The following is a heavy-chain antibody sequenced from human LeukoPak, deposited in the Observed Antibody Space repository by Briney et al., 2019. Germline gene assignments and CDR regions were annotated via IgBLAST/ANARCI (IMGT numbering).Heavy chain of an antibody. CDR1: GGSISSSSYY. J-gene: IGHJ5*02. D-gene: IGHD5-12*01. CDR2: IYYSGST. V-gene: IGHV4-39*07. Sequence: SETLSLTCTVSGGSISSSSYYWGWIRQPPGKGLEWIGSIYYSGSTYYNPSLKSRVTISVDTSKNQFSLMLSSVTAADTAVYYCARCVATGILIWFDPWGQGTLVTVSS. CDR3: ARCVATGILIWFDP.